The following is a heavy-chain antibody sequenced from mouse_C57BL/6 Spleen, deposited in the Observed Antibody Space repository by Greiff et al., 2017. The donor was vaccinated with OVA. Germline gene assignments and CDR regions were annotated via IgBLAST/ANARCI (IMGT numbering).Heavy chain of an antibody. Sequence: VQLKESGPVLVKPGASVKMSCKASGYTFTDYYMNWVKQSHGKSLEWIGVINPYNGGTSYNQKFKGKATLTVDKSSSTAYMELNSLTSEDSAVYYCARWTTVVATPYWGQGTLVTVSA. J-gene: IGHJ3*01. CDR3: ARWTTVVATPY. CDR2: INPYNGGT. V-gene: IGHV1-19*01. CDR1: GYTFTDYY. D-gene: IGHD1-1*01.